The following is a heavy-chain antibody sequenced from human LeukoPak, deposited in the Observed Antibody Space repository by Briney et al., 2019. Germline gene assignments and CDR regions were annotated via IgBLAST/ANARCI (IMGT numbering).Heavy chain of an antibody. J-gene: IGHJ4*02. Sequence: SETLSLTCTVSRVSLSSSSYYWGWIRQPPGKGLEWIGSIYSSGSTYYNPSLKSRVTISVDTSKNQFTLKLSSVTAADTAVYYCAKEGTYTYGASDFDYWGQGTLVTVSS. CDR3: AKEGTYTYGASDFDY. D-gene: IGHD4/OR15-4a*01. V-gene: IGHV4-39*06. CDR2: IYSSGST. CDR1: RVSLSSSSYY.